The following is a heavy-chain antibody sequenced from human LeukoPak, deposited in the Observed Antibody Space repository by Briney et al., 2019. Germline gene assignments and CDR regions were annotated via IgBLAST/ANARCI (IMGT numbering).Heavy chain of an antibody. CDR1: GYSFTDHY. J-gene: IGHJ5*02. D-gene: IGHD6-13*01. Sequence: ASVKVSCKASGYSFTDHYIHWVRQAPGQGLAWMGWSNPNTWGTEYAQRFQGSVTMTSDTAISTVDMELRRRKFDDTAVYYCAREAAAGNCFDAGGQGSRVTVSS. CDR3: AREAAAGNCFDA. CDR2: SNPNTWGT. V-gene: IGHV1-2*02.